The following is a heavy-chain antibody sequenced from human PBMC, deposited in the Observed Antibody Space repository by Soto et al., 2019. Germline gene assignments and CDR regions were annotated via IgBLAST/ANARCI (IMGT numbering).Heavy chain of an antibody. Sequence: QVQLVQSGAEVKKPGASVKVSCKTSGYTFTSYGISWVRQAPGQGLEWMGWISAYSGDTVYAQKLQGRVTVTTDTSTSTAYMELRSLSSDDTAVYYCARVNFASEDYWGQGTRVTVSS. J-gene: IGHJ4*02. CDR1: GYTFTSYG. V-gene: IGHV1-18*04. CDR2: ISAYSGDT. CDR3: ARVNFASEDY. D-gene: IGHD3-10*01.